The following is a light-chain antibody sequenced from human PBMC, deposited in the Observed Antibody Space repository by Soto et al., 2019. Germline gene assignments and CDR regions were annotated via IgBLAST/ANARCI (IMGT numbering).Light chain of an antibody. J-gene: IGLJ3*02. CDR2: DVS. CDR1: SSDVGGYNY. Sequence: QSALTQPASVSGSPGQSITISCTGTSSDVGGYNYVSWYQQHPGKAPKLMIYDVSNRPSGVSNRFSGSKSGNTASLTISGLQAVDEADYYCSSYTSSSTWVFGGGTKLTV. V-gene: IGLV2-14*01. CDR3: SSYTSSSTWV.